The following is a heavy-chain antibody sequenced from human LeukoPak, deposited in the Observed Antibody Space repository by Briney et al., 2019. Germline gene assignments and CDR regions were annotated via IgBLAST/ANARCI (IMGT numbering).Heavy chain of an antibody. CDR1: GFTFNHYG. D-gene: IGHD3-3*01. V-gene: IGHV3-33*06. CDR3: AKVTKRYYDFWSGYLPPYYYMDV. CDR2: IWYDGSNK. Sequence: GGSLRLSCAASGFTFNHYGMHWVRQAPGKGVEWVAVIWYDGSNKYYADSVKGRFTISRDNSKNTLYLQMNSLRAEDTAVYYCAKVTKRYYDFWSGYLPPYYYMDVWGKGTTVTVSS. J-gene: IGHJ6*03.